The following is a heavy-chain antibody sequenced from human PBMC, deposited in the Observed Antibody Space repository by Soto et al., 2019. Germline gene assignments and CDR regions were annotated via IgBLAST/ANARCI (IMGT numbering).Heavy chain of an antibody. CDR3: ARDRRSKDYGEMGY. CDR1: GGTSSSYA. CDR2: IIPLFGTA. V-gene: IGHV1-69*01. J-gene: IGHJ4*02. D-gene: IGHD4-17*01. Sequence: QVQLVQSGAEVKKPGSSVKVSSKASGGTSSSYAFSWVRRAPGQGLEWMGGIIPLFGTAKYAQNFHGRVTTTADEATSTAYMELDSLRSEDKAVCYCARDRRSKDYGEMGYWGPGTLVTVS.